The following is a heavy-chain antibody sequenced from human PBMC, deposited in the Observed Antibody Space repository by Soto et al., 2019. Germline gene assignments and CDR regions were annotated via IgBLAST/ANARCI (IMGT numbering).Heavy chain of an antibody. V-gene: IGHV2-5*02. CDR3: AHKGGRGAAMDV. D-gene: IGHD2-15*01. CDR1: GFSLSTSAEG. J-gene: IGHJ6*02. Sequence: QITLKESGPTLVKSTQTLTLTCTFSGFSLSTSAEGVAWIRQPPGKAMEWLALIYWDDDERYSSFLKSRLTIAKDTSNNPVVLTLTIMNPVDTATYFCAHKGGRGAAMDVWGQGTTVTVSS. CDR2: IYWDDDE.